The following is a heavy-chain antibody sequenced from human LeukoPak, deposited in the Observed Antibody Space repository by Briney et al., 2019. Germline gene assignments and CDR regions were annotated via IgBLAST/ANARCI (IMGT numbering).Heavy chain of an antibody. V-gene: IGHV3-23*01. CDR2: TSGSGGST. Sequence: GGSLRLSCAASGFTFSSYAMSWVRQAPGKGLEWVSATSGSGGSTYYADSVKGRFTISRDNSKNTLYLQMNSLRAEDTAVYYCAKDWSAVAGTGGNYWGQGTLVTVSS. J-gene: IGHJ4*02. CDR3: AKDWSAVAGTGGNY. D-gene: IGHD6-19*01. CDR1: GFTFSSYA.